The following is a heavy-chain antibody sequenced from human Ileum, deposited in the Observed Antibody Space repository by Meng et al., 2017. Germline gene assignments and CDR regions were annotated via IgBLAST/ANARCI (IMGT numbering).Heavy chain of an antibody. CDR1: CGSISSSFY. Sequence: LPLPVSVPGLVEPSGTLSLTCTVSCGSISSSFYWSWVRQSPGKGLEWIGQIYIAGSPNYNPSLESRVTISVDKSKNQFSLRLTSVTAADTAIFYCVRHGGKYFDSWGQGTLVTVSS. CDR2: IYIAGSP. D-gene: IGHD2-15*01. CDR3: VRHGGKYFDS. J-gene: IGHJ4*02. V-gene: IGHV4-4*02.